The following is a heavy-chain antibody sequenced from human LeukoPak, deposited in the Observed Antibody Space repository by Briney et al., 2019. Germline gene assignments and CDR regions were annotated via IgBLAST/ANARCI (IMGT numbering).Heavy chain of an antibody. J-gene: IGHJ4*02. D-gene: IGHD3-10*01. CDR3: ARHMVRGVSILFDY. CDR1: GFTFDDHA. Sequence: GGSLRLSCAGTGFTFDDHAMHWVRQAPGKGLEWVSGINWDGASIGYADSVKGRFSISRDNAKKSLFLEMSSLRAEDTAVYYCARHMVRGVSILFDYWGQGTLVTVSS. CDR2: INWDGASI. V-gene: IGHV3-9*01.